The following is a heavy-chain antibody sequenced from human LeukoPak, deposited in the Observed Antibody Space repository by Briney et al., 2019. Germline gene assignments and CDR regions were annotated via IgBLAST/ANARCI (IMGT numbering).Heavy chain of an antibody. CDR3: ARDYRALGYFDC. V-gene: IGHV3-23*01. J-gene: IGHJ4*02. D-gene: IGHD2-15*01. CDR1: GFTFNNYA. Sequence: QPGGSLRLSCVASGFTFNNYAMSWVCQAPGKGLEWASGISGSGDSTNYADSVKGRFTISRDNSKNTLYLQMNSLRAEDTAVYYCARDYRALGYFDCWGQGTLVTVSS. CDR2: ISGSGDST.